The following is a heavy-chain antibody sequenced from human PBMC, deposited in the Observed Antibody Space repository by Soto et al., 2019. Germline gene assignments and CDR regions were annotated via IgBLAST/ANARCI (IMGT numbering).Heavy chain of an antibody. Sequence: SETLSLTCIVSGSSISSSGYYWGWIRQPPGKGLEWIASMYYNVGTYYNPSLKSRVTISVDTSANQFSLKLSSVTAAGTAVYYCARLPSRHWVDHWGQGTLVTVSS. CDR1: GSSISSSGYY. V-gene: IGHV4-39*01. CDR2: MYYNVGT. J-gene: IGHJ5*02. CDR3: ARLPSRHWVDH.